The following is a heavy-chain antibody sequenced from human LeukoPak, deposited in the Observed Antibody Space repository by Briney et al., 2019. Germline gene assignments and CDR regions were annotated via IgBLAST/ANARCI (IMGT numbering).Heavy chain of an antibody. Sequence: GGSLRLSCAASGFTVSINYMSWVRQAPGKGLEWGSVIYSGGSTYYADSVKGRFTISRDNSKNTLYLQMNSLRAEDTAVYYCARDAFLGRYFDWLPPHRDYGMDVWGQGTTVTVSS. CDR3: ARDAFLGRYFDWLPPHRDYGMDV. CDR2: IYSGGST. D-gene: IGHD3-9*01. V-gene: IGHV3-66*01. J-gene: IGHJ6*02. CDR1: GFTVSINY.